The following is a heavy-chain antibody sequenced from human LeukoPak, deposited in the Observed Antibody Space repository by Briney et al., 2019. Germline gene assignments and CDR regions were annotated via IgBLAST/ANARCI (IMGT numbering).Heavy chain of an antibody. D-gene: IGHD5-12*01. CDR2: ISGSGGST. Sequence: PGGSLRLSCAASGFTFSSYAMSWVRQAPGKGLEWVSAISGSGGSTYYADSVKGRFTIFRDNSKNTLYLQMNSLRAEDTAVYYCARIPYSGYDGVGYWGQGTLVTVSS. J-gene: IGHJ4*02. CDR3: ARIPYSGYDGVGY. V-gene: IGHV3-23*01. CDR1: GFTFSSYA.